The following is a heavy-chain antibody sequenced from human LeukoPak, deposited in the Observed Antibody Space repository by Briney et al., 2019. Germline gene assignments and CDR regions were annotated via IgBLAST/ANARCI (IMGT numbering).Heavy chain of an antibody. CDR1: GYNFTGYY. CDR2: INPNSGGT. CDR3: ARTPRGNRSGGNSYFHLQH. J-gene: IGHJ1*01. Sequence: ASVKVSCKASGYNFTGYYIHWVRQAPGQGLEWMGWINPNSGGTKYAQRFQGRVTMTGDTSINTAYMELSRLRSDDTAVYYCARTPRGNRSGGNSYFHLQHWGQGTLVTVSS. V-gene: IGHV1-2*02. D-gene: IGHD2-15*01.